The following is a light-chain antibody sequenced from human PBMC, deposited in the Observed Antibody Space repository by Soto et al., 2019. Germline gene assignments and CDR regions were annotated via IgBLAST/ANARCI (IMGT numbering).Light chain of an antibody. CDR2: EVD. CDR1: NSDVGNYNL. V-gene: IGLV2-23*02. J-gene: IGLJ2*01. Sequence: QSALTQPASVSGSPGQSITISCTGANSDVGNYNLVSWYQQHPGNAPYLLIYEVDKRPSGVSHRFSASKSGNTASLTISGLQAEDEAHYYCCSFGGIKPYFVFGGGTKVTVL. CDR3: CSFGGIKPYFV.